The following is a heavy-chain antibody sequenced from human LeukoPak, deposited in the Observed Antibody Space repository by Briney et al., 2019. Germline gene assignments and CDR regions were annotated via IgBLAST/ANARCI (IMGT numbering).Heavy chain of an antibody. Sequence: GGSLRLSCAASGFTFDDYGMSWVRQAPGKGLEWVSGINWNGGSTGYADSVKGRFTISRDNAKNSLYLQMNGLRAEDTALYYCARAGGDYGDGYAYFDYWGQGTLVTVSS. D-gene: IGHD4-17*01. CDR1: GFTFDDYG. CDR3: ARAGGDYGDGYAYFDY. V-gene: IGHV3-20*04. CDR2: INWNGGST. J-gene: IGHJ4*02.